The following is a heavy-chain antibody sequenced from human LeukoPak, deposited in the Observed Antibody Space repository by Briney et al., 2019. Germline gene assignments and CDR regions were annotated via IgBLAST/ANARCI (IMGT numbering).Heavy chain of an antibody. J-gene: IGHJ3*02. CDR2: IYYSGST. CDR3: ARGTRRLYYAFDI. D-gene: IGHD3-10*01. V-gene: IGHV4-39*01. Sequence: SETLSLTCTVSGGSISSSSYYWGWIRQPPGKGLEWIGSIYYSGSTYYNPSLKSRVTISVDTSKNQFSLKLSSVTAADTAVYYCARGTRRLYYAFDIWGQGTMVTVSS. CDR1: GGSISSSSYY.